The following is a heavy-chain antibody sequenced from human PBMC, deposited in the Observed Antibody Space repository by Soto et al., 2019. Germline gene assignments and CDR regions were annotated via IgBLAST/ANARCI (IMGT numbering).Heavy chain of an antibody. V-gene: IGHV3-30-3*01. CDR2: ISYDGSNK. J-gene: IGHJ3*02. D-gene: IGHD3-22*01. CDR1: GFTFSSYA. CDR3: AREGPPYYDSSGYYYVGAFDI. Sequence: QVQLVESGGGVVQPGRSLRLSCAASGFTFSSYAMHWVRQAPGKGLEWVAVISYDGSNKYYADSVKGRFTLSRDNSKNTLYLQMNSLRAEDTAVYYCAREGPPYYDSSGYYYVGAFDIWGQGTMVTVSS.